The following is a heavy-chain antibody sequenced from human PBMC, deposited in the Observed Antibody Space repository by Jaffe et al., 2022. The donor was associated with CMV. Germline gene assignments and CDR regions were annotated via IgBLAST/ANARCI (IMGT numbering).Heavy chain of an antibody. J-gene: IGHJ4*02. CDR3: ARVGELLRGGLFLDY. V-gene: IGHV3-7*01. CDR1: GFTFSSYW. D-gene: IGHD1-26*01. CDR2: IKQDGSEK. Sequence: EVQLVESGGGLVQPGGSLRLSCAASGFTFSSYWMSWVRQAPGKGLEWVANIKQDGSEKYYVDSVKGRFTISRDNAKNSLYLQMNSLRAEDTAVYYCARVGELLRGGLFLDYWGQGTLVTVSS.